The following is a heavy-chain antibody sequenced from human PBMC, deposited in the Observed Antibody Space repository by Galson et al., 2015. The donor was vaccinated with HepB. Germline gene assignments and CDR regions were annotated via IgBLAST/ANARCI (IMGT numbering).Heavy chain of an antibody. CDR1: GFTVSSNY. V-gene: IGHV3-53*01. J-gene: IGHJ4*02. CDR2: IYSGGST. Sequence: SLRLSCAASGFTVSSNYMSWVRQAPGKGLEWVSVIYSGGSTYYADSVKGRFTISRDNSKNTLYLQMNSLRAEDTAVYYCARVEGSGWYLSPLDYWGQGTLVTVSS. CDR3: ARVEGSGWYLSPLDY. D-gene: IGHD6-19*01.